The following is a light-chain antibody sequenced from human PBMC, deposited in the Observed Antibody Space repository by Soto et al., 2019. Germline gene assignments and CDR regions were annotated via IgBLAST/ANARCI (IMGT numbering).Light chain of an antibody. Sequence: EIVLTQSPGTLSLSPGERATLSCRASQSVSSNYLAWYQQKPGQAPRLLIYGASSRATGIPDRFSGSGSGTDFTLTISRLEPEDFAVYYCQQYGSSPLYTFGQGTKPEIK. V-gene: IGKV3-20*01. J-gene: IGKJ2*01. CDR2: GAS. CDR3: QQYGSSPLYT. CDR1: QSVSSNY.